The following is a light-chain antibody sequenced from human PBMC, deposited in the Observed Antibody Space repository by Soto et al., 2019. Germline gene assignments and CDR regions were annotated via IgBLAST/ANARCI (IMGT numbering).Light chain of an antibody. CDR3: QQRYIWPQT. CDR2: DAS. V-gene: IGKV3-11*01. Sequence: EVVLTQSPATLSLSPGERANLSCRTSQSVSRTLAWYQQKSGQAPRLLIYDASHRANGIPTRFSGSGSGTDFTLTISSLEPEDFAVYYCQQRYIWPQTCGQGTKVEIK. J-gene: IGKJ1*01. CDR1: QSVSRT.